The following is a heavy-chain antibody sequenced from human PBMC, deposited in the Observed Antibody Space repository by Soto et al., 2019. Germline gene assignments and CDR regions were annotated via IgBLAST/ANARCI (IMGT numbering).Heavy chain of an antibody. CDR3: FRGGVTSRTFDY. D-gene: IGHD3-16*01. CDR1: GYIIKNYW. CDR2: IFPDDSDT. J-gene: IGHJ4*02. Sequence: GESLKISCQASGYIIKNYWIGWVRQMPGQGLEWMGIIFPDDSDTRYSPSFQGHVTISADKSISTAYVQWSSLKASDSAIYYCFRGGVTSRTFDYWGQGTLVTVSS. V-gene: IGHV5-51*01.